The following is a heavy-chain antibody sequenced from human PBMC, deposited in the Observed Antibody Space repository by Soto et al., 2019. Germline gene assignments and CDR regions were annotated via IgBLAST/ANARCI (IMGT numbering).Heavy chain of an antibody. V-gene: IGHV3-21*01. CDR3: ARDRVDSEDMVVVPAAAYYYYYYGMDV. J-gene: IGHJ6*02. CDR1: GFTFSSYS. Sequence: GGSLRLSCAASGFTFSSYSMNWVRQAPGKGLEWVSSISSSSSYIYYADSVKGRFTISRDNAKNSLYLQMNSLRAEDTAVYYCARDRVDSEDMVVVPAAAYYYYYYGMDVWGQGTTVTVSS. D-gene: IGHD2-2*01. CDR2: ISSSSSYI.